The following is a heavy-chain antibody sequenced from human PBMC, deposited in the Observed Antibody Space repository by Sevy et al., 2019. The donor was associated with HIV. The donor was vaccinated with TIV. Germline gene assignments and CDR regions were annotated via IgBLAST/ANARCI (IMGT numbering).Heavy chain of an antibody. J-gene: IGHJ5*02. D-gene: IGHD3-16*01. Sequence: SKTLSLTCAVSGGSISSVNWWHWVRQPPGKGLEGIGEIYHSGSTNYNPSLKSRVTISVDNSKNQFSLKLSSVTAADTAVYYCARGGETPRGFDPWGQGSLVTVSS. CDR1: GGSISSVNW. V-gene: IGHV4-4*02. CDR3: ARGGETPRGFDP. CDR2: IYHSGST.